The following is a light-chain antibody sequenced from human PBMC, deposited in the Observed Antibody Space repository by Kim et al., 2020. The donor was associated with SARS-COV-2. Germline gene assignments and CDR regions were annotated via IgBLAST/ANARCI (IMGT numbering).Light chain of an antibody. Sequence: SPGERATLSCRASQSVSSSYLAWYQQKPGQAPRLLIYGASSRATGIPDRFSGSGSGTDFTLTISRLAPEDFAVYYCQQYGSSPWTFVQGTKVDIK. CDR2: GAS. J-gene: IGKJ1*01. CDR1: QSVSSSY. CDR3: QQYGSSPWT. V-gene: IGKV3-20*01.